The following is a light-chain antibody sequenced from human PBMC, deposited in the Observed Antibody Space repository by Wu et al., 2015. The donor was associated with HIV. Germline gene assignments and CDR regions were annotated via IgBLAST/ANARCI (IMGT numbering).Light chain of an antibody. CDR2: DAT. CDR3: QQYENSPWT. J-gene: IGKJ1*01. V-gene: IGKV3D-15*01. Sequence: EVVMTQSPATLSVSPGERATLSCRASQSVGGNLAWYQQKPGQAPRLLIYDATHRATGIPARFSGSGSGTDFSLTIRRLEPEDSAVYYCQQYENSPWTFGQGPRWKSN. CDR1: QSVGGN.